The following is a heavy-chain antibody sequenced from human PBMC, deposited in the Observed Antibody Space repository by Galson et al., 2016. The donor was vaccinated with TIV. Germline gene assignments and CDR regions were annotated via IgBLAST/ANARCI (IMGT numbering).Heavy chain of an antibody. J-gene: IGHJ4*02. Sequence: LRLSCAASGLAFSAYFMSWIRQVPGKGPEWLAWIDNSGTTTYYAESVKGRFTISRDNNKNSLHLQMNDLKEDDSAVYYCGRQDWWHNDHWGQGAVVTVSS. D-gene: IGHD2-15*01. CDR2: IDNSGTTT. CDR1: GLAFSAYF. CDR3: GRQDWWHNDH. V-gene: IGHV3-11*01.